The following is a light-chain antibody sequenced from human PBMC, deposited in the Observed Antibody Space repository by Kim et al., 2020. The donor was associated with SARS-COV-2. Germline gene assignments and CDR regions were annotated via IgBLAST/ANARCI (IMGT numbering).Light chain of an antibody. CDR2: DAS. V-gene: IGKV3-20*01. J-gene: IGKJ2*01. Sequence: LSPGERATLSCRASQSVSRSYLAWYQQKPGQAPRLLIYDASTRAPGIPDRFSGSGSGTDFTLTINRLEPEDFAVFHCQQYGSSPTTFGQGTKLEI. CDR1: QSVSRSY. CDR3: QQYGSSPTT.